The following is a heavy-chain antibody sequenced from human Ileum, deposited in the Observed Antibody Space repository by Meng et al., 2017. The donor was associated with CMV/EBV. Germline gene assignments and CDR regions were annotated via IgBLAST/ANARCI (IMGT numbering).Heavy chain of an antibody. CDR3: ARAQGSYYDFWSGYYYVY. V-gene: IGHV4-61*01. CDR2: LYYSGST. Sequence: SETLSPTCTLSGGSVSSGRYYWSWIRQPPGKGLEWIGYLYYSGSTNYNPSLKSRVTISVDTSKNQFSLELSSVAAADTAVYYCARAQGSYYDFWSGYYYVYWGQGTLVTVSS. CDR1: GGSVSSGRYY. J-gene: IGHJ4*02. D-gene: IGHD3-3*01.